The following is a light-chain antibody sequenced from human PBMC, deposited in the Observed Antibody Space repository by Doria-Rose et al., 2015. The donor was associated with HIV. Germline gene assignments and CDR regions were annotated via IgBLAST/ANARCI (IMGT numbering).Light chain of an antibody. J-gene: IGKJ1*01. Sequence: AIRMTQSPSSLSASTGDRVTITCRARQDISNYLAWYQQKPGKAPKLLIYAASTLQSGVPSRFSGSGSGTDFTHSISYLQSEDFATDCCQQYYSYPPTFGQGTEVEVK. CDR3: QQYYSYPPT. CDR1: QDISNY. V-gene: IGKV1-8*01. CDR2: AAS.